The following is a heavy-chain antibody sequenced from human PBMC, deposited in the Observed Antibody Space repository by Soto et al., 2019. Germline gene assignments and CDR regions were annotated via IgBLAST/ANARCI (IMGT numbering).Heavy chain of an antibody. CDR3: ARGRNEQQLIYGMDV. CDR2: IIPIFGTA. CDR1: GGTFSSYA. V-gene: IGHV1-69*01. D-gene: IGHD6-13*01. J-gene: IGHJ6*02. Sequence: QVPLVRSGAEVKKPWSSVKVSCKASGGTFSSYAISWVRQAPGQGLEWMGGIIPIFGTANYAQKFQGRVTITADESTSTAYMELSSLRSEDTAVYYCARGRNEQQLIYGMDVWGQGTTVTVSS.